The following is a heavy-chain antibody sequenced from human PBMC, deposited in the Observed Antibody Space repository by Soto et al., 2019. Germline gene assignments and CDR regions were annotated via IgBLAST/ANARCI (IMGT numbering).Heavy chain of an antibody. V-gene: IGHV3-21*01. CDR3: AREGRRVVGALKPGKVDY. D-gene: IGHD1-26*01. Sequence: EVQLVESGGGLVKPGGSLRLSCAASGFTFSSYSMNWVRQAPGKGLEWVSSISSSSSYIYYADSVKGRFTISRDNAKNSLYLQMNSLRAEDTAVYYCAREGRRVVGALKPGKVDYWGQGTLVTVSS. CDR1: GFTFSSYS. CDR2: ISSSSSYI. J-gene: IGHJ4*02.